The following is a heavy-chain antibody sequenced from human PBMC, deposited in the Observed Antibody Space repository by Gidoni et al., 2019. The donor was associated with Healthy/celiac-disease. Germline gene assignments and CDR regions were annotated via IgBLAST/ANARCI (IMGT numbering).Heavy chain of an antibody. V-gene: IGHV4-31*03. CDR2: IYYSGST. Sequence: QVQLQESGPGLVKPSQTLSLTGTVSGGSTSSGGYYWSWIRQHPGKGLEWIRYIYYSGSTYYNPSLKSRVTIAVDTSKNQFSLKLSSVTAADTAVYYCARGSSPNWYFDLWGRGTLVTVSS. CDR3: ARGSSPNWYFDL. D-gene: IGHD6-13*01. J-gene: IGHJ2*01. CDR1: GGSTSSGGYY.